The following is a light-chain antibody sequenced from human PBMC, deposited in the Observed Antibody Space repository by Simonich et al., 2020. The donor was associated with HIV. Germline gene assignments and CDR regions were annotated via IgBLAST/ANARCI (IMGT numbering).Light chain of an antibody. V-gene: IGKV1-39*01. CDR3: QQSYNTPQT. J-gene: IGKJ1*01. Sequence: DIQMTQSPSSLSASVGDRVTITCRASQSISRYFHWYQQKPRKAPKLLFYAASSLQSGVPSRFSGSGSGTDFTLTISSLQPEDFATYYCQQSYNTPQTFGQGTKVEIK. CDR1: QSISRY. CDR2: AAS.